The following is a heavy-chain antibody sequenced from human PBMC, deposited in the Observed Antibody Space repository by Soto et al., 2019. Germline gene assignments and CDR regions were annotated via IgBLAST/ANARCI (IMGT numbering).Heavy chain of an antibody. J-gene: IGHJ4*02. CDR2: IYYSGST. CDR1: GGSISSSSYY. D-gene: IGHD3-10*01. Sequence: SETLSLTCTVSGGSISSSSYYWGWIRQPPGKGLEWIGSIYYSGSTYYNPSLKSRVTISVDTSKNQFSLKLSSVTAADTAVYYCARQAGGRRLDYWGQGTLVTVSS. CDR3: ARQAGGRRLDY. V-gene: IGHV4-39*01.